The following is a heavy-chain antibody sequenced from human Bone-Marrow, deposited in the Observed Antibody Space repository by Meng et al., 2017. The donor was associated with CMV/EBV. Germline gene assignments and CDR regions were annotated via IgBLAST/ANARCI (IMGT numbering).Heavy chain of an antibody. CDR2: IYYSGST. CDR3: ARMEGEAAGTLGY. V-gene: IGHV4-30-4*02. D-gene: IGHD6-13*01. Sequence: SETLSLTCTVSGGSISSGDYYWSWIRQPPGKGLEWIGYIYYSGSTYYNPSLKSRVTISVDTSKNQFSLKLSSVTPADTAVYYCARMEGEAAGTLGYWGQGTLVTVSS. J-gene: IGHJ4*02. CDR1: GGSISSGDYY.